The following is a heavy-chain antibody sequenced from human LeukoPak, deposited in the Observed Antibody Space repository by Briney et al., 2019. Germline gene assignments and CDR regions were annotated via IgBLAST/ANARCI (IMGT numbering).Heavy chain of an antibody. V-gene: IGHV1-18*01. CDR3: ARDGYYYDSTGYYYDYFDY. D-gene: IGHD3-22*01. CDR2: ISAYNGNT. J-gene: IGHJ4*02. Sequence: ASVNVSCKASGYTFTSYGISWVRQAPGQGLEWMGWISAYNGNTNYAQKLQGRVTMTTDTSTSTAYMELRSLRSDDTAVYYCARDGYYYDSTGYYYDYFDYWGQGTLVTVSS. CDR1: GYTFTSYG.